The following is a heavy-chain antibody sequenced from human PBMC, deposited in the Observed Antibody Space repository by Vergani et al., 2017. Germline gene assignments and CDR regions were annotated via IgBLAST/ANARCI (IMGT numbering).Heavy chain of an antibody. Sequence: EVHLLESGGGLVQPGGSLRLSCAASGFNFRSYHMSWVRQAPGKGLEWVSSISSSDSRTYYADSVRGRVTISRDNSKNTVYLQMDDLRAEDTAVYYCAKDLSVVEAADDFRGQGTLVTVSS. CDR3: AKDLSVVEAADDF. V-gene: IGHV3-23*01. J-gene: IGHJ4*02. CDR2: ISSSDSRT. D-gene: IGHD6-13*01. CDR1: GFNFRSYH.